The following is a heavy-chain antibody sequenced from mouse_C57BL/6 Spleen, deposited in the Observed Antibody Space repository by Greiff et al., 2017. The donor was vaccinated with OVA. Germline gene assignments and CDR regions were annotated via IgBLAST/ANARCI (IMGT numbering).Heavy chain of an antibody. CDR1: GYTFTGYY. Sequence: EVQLQQSGPELVKPGASVKISCKASGYTFTGYYMNWVKQSPEKSLEWIGEINPSTGGTTYNQKFKAKATLTVDKSSSTAYMQLKSLTSEDSAVYDCASRYGDYGYYFDYWGQGTTLTVSS. V-gene: IGHV1-42*01. D-gene: IGHD2-13*01. CDR3: ASRYGDYGYYFDY. J-gene: IGHJ2*01. CDR2: INPSTGGT.